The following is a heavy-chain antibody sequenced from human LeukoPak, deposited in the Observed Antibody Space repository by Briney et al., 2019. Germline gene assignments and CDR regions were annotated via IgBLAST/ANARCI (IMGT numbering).Heavy chain of an antibody. CDR1: GGTFSSYA. J-gene: IGHJ4*02. Sequence: SVKVSCKASGGTFSSYAISWVRQAPGQGLEWMGGIIPIFGTANYAQKFQGRVTMTTDTSTSTAYMDLRSLRSDDTAIYYCARVHGYYIGLYYFDYWGQGTLVTVSS. V-gene: IGHV1-69*05. CDR2: IIPIFGTA. CDR3: ARVHGYYIGLYYFDY. D-gene: IGHD4-17*01.